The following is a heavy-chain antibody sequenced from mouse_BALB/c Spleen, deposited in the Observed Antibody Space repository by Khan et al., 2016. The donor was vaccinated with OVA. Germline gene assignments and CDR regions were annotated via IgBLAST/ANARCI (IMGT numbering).Heavy chain of an antibody. J-gene: IGHJ2*01. CDR2: ISYSGRT. Sequence: EVELVESGPGLVKPSQSLSLTCTVTGYSITSDYAWNWIRQFPGNKLEWMGYISYSGRTSYNPSLKSRISITRDTSKNQFFLQLNSVTTEDTATYYGARSGTITTVVATDFDYWGQGTTLTVSS. D-gene: IGHD1-1*01. CDR3: ARSGTITTVVATDFDY. CDR1: GYSITSDYA. V-gene: IGHV3-2*02.